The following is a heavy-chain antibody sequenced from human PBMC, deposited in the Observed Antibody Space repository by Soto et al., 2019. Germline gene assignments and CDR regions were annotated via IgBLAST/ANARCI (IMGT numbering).Heavy chain of an antibody. CDR1: GGSISSSSYY. V-gene: IGHV4-39*01. J-gene: IGHJ4*02. D-gene: IGHD3-3*01. CDR2: VYFRGSP. Sequence: PSETLSLTCTVSGGSISSSSYYWGWIRQPPGKGLEWIGSVYFRGSPYHNPSLKSRVTISVDTSKSQFSLRLSSVTAADTAVYYCARHLREWYYDFWSGYSRKKDFDYWGQGTLVTVSS. CDR3: ARHLREWYYDFWSGYSRKKDFDY.